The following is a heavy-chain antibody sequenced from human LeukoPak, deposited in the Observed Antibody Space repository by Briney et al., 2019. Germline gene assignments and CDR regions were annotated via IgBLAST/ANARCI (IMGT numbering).Heavy chain of an antibody. D-gene: IGHD2-15*01. CDR1: GYTFTGYY. Sequence: ASVTVSCKASGYTFTGYYMLWVRQAPGQGLAWMGWINPNTGATKYAQNFQGRVTLTRDTSIRTTFMELSSLRSDDTAFYYRARDERFCNGDNHYPDLGYWGQGTLVTVSS. CDR2: INPNTGAT. CDR3: ARDERFCNGDNHYPDLGY. V-gene: IGHV1-2*02. J-gene: IGHJ4*02.